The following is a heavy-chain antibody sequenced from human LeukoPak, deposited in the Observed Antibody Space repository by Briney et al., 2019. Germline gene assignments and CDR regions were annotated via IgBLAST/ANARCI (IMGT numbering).Heavy chain of an antibody. CDR3: ARVPDYYGSGSSSNGFDP. J-gene: IGHJ5*02. CDR2: INPNSGGT. V-gene: IGHV1-2*02. D-gene: IGHD3-10*01. Sequence: ASVKVSCKASGYTFTGYYMHWVRQAPGQGLEWMGWINPNSGGTNYAQKFQGRVTMTRDTSISTAYMELSRLRSDDTAVYYCARVPDYYGSGSSSNGFDPWGQGTLVTVSS. CDR1: GYTFTGYY.